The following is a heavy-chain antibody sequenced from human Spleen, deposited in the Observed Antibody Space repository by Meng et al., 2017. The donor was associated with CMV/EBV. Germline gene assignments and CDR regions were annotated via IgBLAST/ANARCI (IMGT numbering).Heavy chain of an antibody. J-gene: IGHJ4*02. V-gene: IGHV3-53*01. CDR1: GFSVSRHY. D-gene: IGHD4-11*01. CDR2: IYYDGST. Sequence: LRLSCAASGFSVSRHYMNWVRQAPGKGLEWVAVIYYDGSTYYADSVKGRFTISRDNSKNTLYLEMNSLRAEDTAVYYCARYSNRYFDYWGQGTLVTVSS. CDR3: ARYSNRYFDY.